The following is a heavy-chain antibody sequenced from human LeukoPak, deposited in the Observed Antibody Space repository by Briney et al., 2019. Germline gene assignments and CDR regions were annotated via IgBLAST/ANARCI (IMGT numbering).Heavy chain of an antibody. Sequence: ASVKVSCKASGYTFTNYDINWLQQATGQELEWMGWMNPNSGNTGYPQKFQGRVTMTRNTSISTAYMELSSLRSEDTAVYYFARVDLLRAPRITGMDDWGQGTLVTASS. V-gene: IGHV1-8*01. CDR2: MNPNSGNT. CDR3: ARVDLLRAPRITGMDD. J-gene: IGHJ4*02. D-gene: IGHD1-14*01. CDR1: GYTFTNYD.